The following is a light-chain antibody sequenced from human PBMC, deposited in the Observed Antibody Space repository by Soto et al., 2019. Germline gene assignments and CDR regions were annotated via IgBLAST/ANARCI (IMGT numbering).Light chain of an antibody. Sequence: QPVLTQSPSASASLGASVKVNCTLSSGYTSYAIARHQHQPEKGPRYLMKLNSDGSHTKGDGIPDRFSGSSSGAERSLTISSLQSEDEADYYCQTWGTGIVFGGGTQLTVL. CDR2: LNSDGSH. CDR1: SGYTSYA. J-gene: IGLJ3*02. V-gene: IGLV4-69*01. CDR3: QTWGTGIV.